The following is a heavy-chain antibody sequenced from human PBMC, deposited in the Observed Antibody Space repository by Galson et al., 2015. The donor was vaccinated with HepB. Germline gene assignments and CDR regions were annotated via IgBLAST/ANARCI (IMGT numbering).Heavy chain of an antibody. CDR1: GFTFSSYW. CDR2: INSDGSGT. Sequence: SLRLSCAASGFTFSSYWMHWVRQAPGKGLVWVSRINSDGSGTGYADSVKGRFTISSDNARNTVYLQMNSLRAEDTALYYCARGLGTSAAAYYWGQGTLVTVSS. CDR3: ARGLGTSAAAYY. V-gene: IGHV3-74*01. J-gene: IGHJ4*02. D-gene: IGHD6-25*01.